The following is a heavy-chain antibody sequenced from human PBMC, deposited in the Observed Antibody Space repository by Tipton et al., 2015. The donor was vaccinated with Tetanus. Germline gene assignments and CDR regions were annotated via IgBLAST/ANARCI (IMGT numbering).Heavy chain of an antibody. CDR3: ARPPLGYCGGGNYFAWFDC. CDR1: GGSISRLY. D-gene: IGHD2-15*01. V-gene: IGHV4-59*04. CDR2: IYSGGST. J-gene: IGHJ4*02. Sequence: LRLSCTVSGGSISRLYWSWSRQPPGKGLEWIGTIYSGGSTYYNPSLKSRVTISVDTSKNQFSLKLSSVTAADTAVYYCARPPLGYCGGGNYFAWFDCWGQGALVTVSS.